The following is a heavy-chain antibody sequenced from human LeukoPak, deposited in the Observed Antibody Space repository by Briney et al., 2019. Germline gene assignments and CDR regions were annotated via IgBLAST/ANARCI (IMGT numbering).Heavy chain of an antibody. CDR3: GSGPVGTTVP. Sequence: GSLRLSCAASGFSFGSYAMGWIRQAPGQGLEWVSAISGSGSHANYAESVKGRFTISRDNSKNTLYLQMHSLIAADTAVYYCGSGPVGTTVPWGQGTLVTVSS. V-gene: IGHV3-23*01. J-gene: IGHJ5*02. D-gene: IGHD1-1*01. CDR2: ISGSGSHA. CDR1: GFSFGSYA.